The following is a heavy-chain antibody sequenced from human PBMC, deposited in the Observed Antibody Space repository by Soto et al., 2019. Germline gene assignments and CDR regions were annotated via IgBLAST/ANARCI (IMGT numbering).Heavy chain of an antibody. V-gene: IGHV3-13*01. Sequence: GGSLRLSCAASGFTLSSYDMQWVRQATGKGLEWVSAIGTAGDTYYPGSVKGRFTISRENAKNSLYLQMNSLRTGDTAVYYCARGHYDILTGYSWFDPWGQGTLVAVSS. CDR1: GFTLSSYD. D-gene: IGHD3-9*01. CDR3: ARGHYDILTGYSWFDP. CDR2: IGTAGDT. J-gene: IGHJ5*02.